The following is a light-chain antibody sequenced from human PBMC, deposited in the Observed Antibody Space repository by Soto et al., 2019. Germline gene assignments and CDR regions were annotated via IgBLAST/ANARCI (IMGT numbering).Light chain of an antibody. V-gene: IGLV1-47*03. J-gene: IGLJ3*02. CDR3: AAWDDSLCGVV. Sequence: QSVLTQPPSASGTPGQRVTISCSGSISNLGSNFVFWYQQLPGAAPKLLISRNDQRPSGVPDRFSGSKSGTSASLAISGLWSEDEADYHCAAWDDSLCGVVFGGGTKLTVL. CDR1: ISNLGSNF. CDR2: RND.